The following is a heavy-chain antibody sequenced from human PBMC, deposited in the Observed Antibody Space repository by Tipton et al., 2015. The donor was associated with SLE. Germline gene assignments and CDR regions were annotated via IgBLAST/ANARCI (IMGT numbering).Heavy chain of an antibody. V-gene: IGHV4-34*01. CDR1: GGSLSDYF. Sequence: TLSLTCAVYGGSLSDYFWTWIRQSPGKGLEWIGDIDHSGSTNHNPSLKSRVTISVDTSKKQFSLKLSSVTAADTAVYYCVRGDREFNHYYGMDVWGQGTTVTVSS. CDR2: IDHSGST. CDR3: VRGDREFNHYYGMDV. J-gene: IGHJ6*02.